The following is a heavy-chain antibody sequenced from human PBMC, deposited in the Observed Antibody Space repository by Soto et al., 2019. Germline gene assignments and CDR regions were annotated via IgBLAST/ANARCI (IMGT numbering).Heavy chain of an antibody. J-gene: IGHJ4*02. CDR2: IKEDGTEK. D-gene: IGHD3-10*01. V-gene: IGHV3-7*05. CDR3: ARAGSENEY. CDR1: GFTCTTYW. Sequence: EVQLVESGGGLVQPGGSLRLSCAVSGFTCTTYWMTWVRQAPGKGLEWVANIKEDGTEKNYLDSVGSRFSISRDNAKNTLFLQMNSLRAKATALYYCARAGSENEYWGQGTLITVSS.